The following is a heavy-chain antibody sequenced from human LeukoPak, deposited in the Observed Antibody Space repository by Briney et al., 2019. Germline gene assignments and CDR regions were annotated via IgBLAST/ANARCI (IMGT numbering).Heavy chain of an antibody. V-gene: IGHV3-23*01. CDR1: GFTFSGYA. CDR3: ARNGGNSDYDY. D-gene: IGHD4-23*01. Sequence: GGSLRLSCAASGFTFSGYAMSWVRQAPGKGLEWVSVISGSGVSTDYADSVKGRFTISRDNSKNTLYLQMNSLRAEDTAVYYCARNGGNSDYDYWGQGTLVTVSA. J-gene: IGHJ4*02. CDR2: ISGSGVST.